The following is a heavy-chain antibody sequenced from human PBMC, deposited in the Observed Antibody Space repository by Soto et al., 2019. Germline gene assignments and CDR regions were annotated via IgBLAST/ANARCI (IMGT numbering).Heavy chain of an antibody. CDR2: IYTSGST. V-gene: IGHV4-4*07. CDR3: ARAPYYDILTGYLYGMDV. J-gene: IGHJ6*02. D-gene: IGHD3-9*01. Sequence: SETLSLTCTVSGGSISIYYWSWIRHPAGKGLEWIGRIYTSGSTNYNPSLKSRVTMSVDTSKNQFSLKLSPVTAADTAVYYCARAPYYDILTGYLYGMDVWGQGTTVTVSS. CDR1: GGSISIYY.